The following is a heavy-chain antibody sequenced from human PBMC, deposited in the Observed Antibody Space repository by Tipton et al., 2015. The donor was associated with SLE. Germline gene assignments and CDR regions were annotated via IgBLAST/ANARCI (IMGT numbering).Heavy chain of an antibody. Sequence: TLSLTCTVSGGSISSGSYYWSWIRQPAGKGLEWIGRIYTRGSTNHNPSLKSQVTISVDTPKNQFSLKLSSVTAADTAVYYCARDADYSKVLDYWGQGTLVTVSS. D-gene: IGHD4-11*01. CDR1: GGSISSGSYY. CDR2: IYTRGST. V-gene: IGHV4-61*02. CDR3: ARDADYSKVLDY. J-gene: IGHJ4*02.